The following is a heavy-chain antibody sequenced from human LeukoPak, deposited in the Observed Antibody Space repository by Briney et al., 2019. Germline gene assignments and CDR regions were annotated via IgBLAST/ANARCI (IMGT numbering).Heavy chain of an antibody. Sequence: ASVKVSCKASGYTFTSYGISWVRQAPGQGLEWMGWISAYNGNTNYAQKLQGRVTMTTDTSTSTAHMELRSLRSDDTAVYYCARDHSYGHFDYWGQGTLVTVSS. J-gene: IGHJ4*02. CDR2: ISAYNGNT. CDR3: ARDHSYGHFDY. V-gene: IGHV1-18*01. CDR1: GYTFTSYG. D-gene: IGHD5-18*01.